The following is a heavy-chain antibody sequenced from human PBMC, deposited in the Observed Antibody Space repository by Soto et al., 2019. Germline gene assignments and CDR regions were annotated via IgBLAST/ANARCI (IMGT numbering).Heavy chain of an antibody. CDR3: ARDSPQPRIAPDY. Sequence: VSVKVSRKASGYTFTSYVSIWVRQALGQGLEWMGWISAYNGNTNYAQKLQGRVTMTTDTSTSTAYMELRSLRSDDTAVYYCARDSPQPRIAPDYWGQGTLVTVSS. D-gene: IGHD6-13*01. J-gene: IGHJ4*02. CDR2: ISAYNGNT. V-gene: IGHV1-18*01. CDR1: GYTFTSYV.